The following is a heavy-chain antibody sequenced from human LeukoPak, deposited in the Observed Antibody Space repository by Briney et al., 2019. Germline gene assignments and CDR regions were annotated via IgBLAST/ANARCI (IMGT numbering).Heavy chain of an antibody. CDR1: GFTFTNYG. CDR3: ARAGLGAAADV. CDR2: IWYDGSNK. V-gene: IGHV3-33*01. J-gene: IGHJ4*02. D-gene: IGHD6-13*01. Sequence: GGSLRLSCAASGFTFTNYGMHWVRQAPGKGLEWVALIWYDGSNKYYADSVKGRFTISRDNSKDTVFLQMNSLRAEDTAVYYCARAGLGAAADVWGQGTLVTVSS.